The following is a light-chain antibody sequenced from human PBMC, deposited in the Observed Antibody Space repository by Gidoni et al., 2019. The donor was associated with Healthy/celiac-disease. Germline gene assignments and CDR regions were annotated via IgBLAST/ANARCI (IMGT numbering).Light chain of an antibody. J-gene: IGKJ4*01. CDR1: QSVSSSY. Sequence: EIVLQQSPGTLSLSPGERATLSCRASQSVSSSYLAWYQQKPGQAPRLLIYGASSRAPGIPDRFSGSGSGTDFTITISRLEPEDFAVYYCQQYGSSPTFGGGTKVEIK. CDR3: QQYGSSPT. V-gene: IGKV3-20*01. CDR2: GAS.